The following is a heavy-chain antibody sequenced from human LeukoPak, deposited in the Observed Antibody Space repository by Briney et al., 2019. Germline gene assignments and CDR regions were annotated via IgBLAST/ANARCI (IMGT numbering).Heavy chain of an antibody. J-gene: IGHJ6*02. CDR1: GYTFTSYG. D-gene: IGHD6-19*01. Sequence: ASVKVSCKASGYTFTSYGISWVRQAPGQGLEWMGWISAYNGNTNYAQKLQGRVTMTTDTSTSTAYMELRSLRSDDTAVYYCVRDGPDVRGWYGPYYYGMDVWGQGTTVTVSS. CDR2: ISAYNGNT. CDR3: VRDGPDVRGWYGPYYYGMDV. V-gene: IGHV1-18*01.